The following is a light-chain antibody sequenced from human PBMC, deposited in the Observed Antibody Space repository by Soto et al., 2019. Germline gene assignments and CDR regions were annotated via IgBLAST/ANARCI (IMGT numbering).Light chain of an antibody. CDR3: CSYAGTYTWM. CDR1: SSDVGGYNY. J-gene: IGLJ3*02. V-gene: IGLV2-11*01. CDR2: DVS. Sequence: QSVLTQPRSVSGSPGQSVTISCTGTSSDVGGYNYVSWYQQHPGKAPKLMIYDVSQRPSGVPDRFSGSKSDNTASLTISGLQAEDEAEYYCCSYAGTYTWMFGGGTKLTVL.